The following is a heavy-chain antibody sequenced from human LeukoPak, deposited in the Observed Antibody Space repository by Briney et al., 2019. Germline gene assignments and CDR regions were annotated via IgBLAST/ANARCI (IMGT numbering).Heavy chain of an antibody. J-gene: IGHJ4*02. CDR3: ARRSGSGSSYSFDY. D-gene: IGHD3-10*01. CDR2: IYYSGST. CDR1: GGSISSSSYY. V-gene: IGHV4-39*01. Sequence: PSETLSLTCTVSGGSISSSSYYWGWIRQPPGKGLEWIGSIYYSGSTYYNPSLKSRDTISIDTSKNQFSLRLSSMTAADTAVYYCARRSGSGSSYSFDYWGQGTLVTVSS.